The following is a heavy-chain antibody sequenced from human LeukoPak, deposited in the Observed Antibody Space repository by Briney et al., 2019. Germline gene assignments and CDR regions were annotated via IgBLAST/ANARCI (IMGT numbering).Heavy chain of an antibody. Sequence: PGGSLRLSCAASGFTFSSYAMHWVRQAPGKGLEWVAVISYDGSNKYYADSVKGRFTISRDNSKNTLNLQMDSLRAEDTAVYFCARGPRIAVAGNYYFDYWGQGTLVTVSS. CDR3: ARGPRIAVAGNYYFDY. CDR2: ISYDGSNK. D-gene: IGHD6-19*01. V-gene: IGHV3-30-3*01. CDR1: GFTFSSYA. J-gene: IGHJ4*02.